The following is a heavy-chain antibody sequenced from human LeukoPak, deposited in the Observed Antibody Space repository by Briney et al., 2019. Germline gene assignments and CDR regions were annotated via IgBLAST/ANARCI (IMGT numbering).Heavy chain of an antibody. J-gene: IGHJ5*02. V-gene: IGHV3-64D*06. Sequence: GGSLRLSCSASGFTFSSYAMHWVRQAPGKGLEYVSAISSNGGSTYYADSVKDRFTISRDNSKNTLYLQMSSLRAEDTAVYYCVKDRLMVRGVHNWFDPWGQGTLVTVSS. CDR3: VKDRLMVRGVHNWFDP. CDR1: GFTFSSYA. CDR2: ISSNGGST. D-gene: IGHD3-10*01.